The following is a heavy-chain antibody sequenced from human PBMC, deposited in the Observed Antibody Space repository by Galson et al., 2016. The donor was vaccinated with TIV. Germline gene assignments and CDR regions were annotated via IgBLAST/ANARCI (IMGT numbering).Heavy chain of an antibody. Sequence: SVKVSCKASGYTFSAYYVHWVRQAPGQGLVWMGWINPNTGGTNYAQKFPGRVSMTRDKSISTAYMELTRLKSDDTALYYCARDGSYGLDVWGQGTTVTVSS. J-gene: IGHJ6*02. CDR3: ARDGSYGLDV. CDR1: GYTFSAYY. V-gene: IGHV1-2*02. CDR2: INPNTGGT.